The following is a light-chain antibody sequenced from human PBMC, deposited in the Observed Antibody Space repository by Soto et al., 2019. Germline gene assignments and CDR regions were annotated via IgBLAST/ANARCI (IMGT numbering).Light chain of an antibody. J-gene: IGKJ4*01. Sequence: DIKLTQSPGTLSVSVGERVTITCQASQNISNNLIWYQQRTGKAPKLLLYDASNMETAVPSRFSGSRSGTDFTFTISSLQPEDIATEYYQQQDNRPRTFGGGTKVDIK. CDR1: QNISNN. CDR2: DAS. CDR3: QQQDNRPRT. V-gene: IGKV1-33*01.